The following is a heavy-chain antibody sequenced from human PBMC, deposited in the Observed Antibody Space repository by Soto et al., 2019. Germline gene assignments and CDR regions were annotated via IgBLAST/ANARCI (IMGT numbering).Heavy chain of an antibody. V-gene: IGHV1-69*06. Sequence: SVKVSCKASGDTSSNYGVSWVRQAPGQGLEWMGGILPVFGTTTYARNFQGRITITADKSTSTVYMELTSLRSDDTATYYCARDPDEVVGTDYHYYGMAVWDQGATVTVSS. CDR3: ARDPDEVVGTDYHYYGMAV. CDR1: GDTSSNYG. D-gene: IGHD1-26*01. CDR2: ILPVFGTT. J-gene: IGHJ6*02.